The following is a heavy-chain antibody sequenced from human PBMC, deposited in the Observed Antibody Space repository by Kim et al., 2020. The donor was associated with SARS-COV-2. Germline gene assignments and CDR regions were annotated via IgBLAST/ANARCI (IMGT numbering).Heavy chain of an antibody. D-gene: IGHD5-12*01. J-gene: IGHJ6*02. CDR2: TKSKTDGGTT. V-gene: IGHV3-15*01. Sequence: GGSLRLSCAASGFTFSNAWMSWVRQAPGKGLEWVGRTKSKTDGGTTDYAAPVKGRFTISRDDSKNTLYLQMNSLKTEDTAVYYCTTAGSGYELDYYYYGMDVWGQGTTVTVSS. CDR3: TTAGSGYELDYYYYGMDV. CDR1: GFTFSNAW.